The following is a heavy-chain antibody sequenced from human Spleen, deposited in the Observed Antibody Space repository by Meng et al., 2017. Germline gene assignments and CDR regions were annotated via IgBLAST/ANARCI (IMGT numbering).Heavy chain of an antibody. Sequence: QGKLKQWGAGLLKPSETLSLTCVVSGGAFSDYYWSWIRHPPGKGLEWIGEINHSGSTNYNPSLESRATISVDTSQNNLSLKLSSVTAADSAVYYCARGPTTMAHDFDYWGQGTLVTVSS. V-gene: IGHV4-34*01. D-gene: IGHD4-11*01. CDR1: GGAFSDYY. J-gene: IGHJ4*02. CDR3: ARGPTTMAHDFDY. CDR2: INHSGST.